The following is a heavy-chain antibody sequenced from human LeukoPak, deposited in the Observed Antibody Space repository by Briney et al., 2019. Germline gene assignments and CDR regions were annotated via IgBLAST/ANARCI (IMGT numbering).Heavy chain of an antibody. Sequence: SVKVSCKASGVTFSRYAISWVRQAPGQGLEWMGGYFPMFGTANYAQNFQNRVTITADESTSTFSMEVSSLRPEDTAVYFCAGASSKWELSFWGQGTLVTVS. CDR2: YFPMFGTA. J-gene: IGHJ4*02. D-gene: IGHD1-26*01. CDR1: GVTFSRYA. V-gene: IGHV1-69*13. CDR3: AGASSKWELSF.